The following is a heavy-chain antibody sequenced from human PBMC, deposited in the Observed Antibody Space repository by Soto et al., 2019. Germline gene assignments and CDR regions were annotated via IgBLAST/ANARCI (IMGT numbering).Heavy chain of an antibody. J-gene: IGHJ4*02. V-gene: IGHV3-23*01. Sequence: AISGSGGSTYYADSVKGRFTISRDNSKNTLYLQMNSLRAEDTAVYYCAKDVDPGYFDYWGQGTLVTVSS. D-gene: IGHD2-15*01. CDR3: AKDVDPGYFDY. CDR2: ISGSGGST.